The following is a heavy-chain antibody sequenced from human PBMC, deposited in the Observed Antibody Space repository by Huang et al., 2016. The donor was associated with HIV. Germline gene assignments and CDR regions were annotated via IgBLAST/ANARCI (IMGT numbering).Heavy chain of an antibody. D-gene: IGHD3-22*01. CDR2: ISAASGDT. CDR1: GYTFTSYG. J-gene: IGHJ3*02. Sequence: QIQLMQSGPELKQPGASVTVSCKASGYTFTSYGITWVRQDPGQGPEWMGWISAASGDTEYAQKFQGRVTLTTDTSTNIAYMELRSLRSDDTAKYYCARDPKYHRIGYYRQRRGIDIWGQGTMVIVSS. CDR3: ARDPKYHRIGYYRQRRGIDI. V-gene: IGHV1-18*01.